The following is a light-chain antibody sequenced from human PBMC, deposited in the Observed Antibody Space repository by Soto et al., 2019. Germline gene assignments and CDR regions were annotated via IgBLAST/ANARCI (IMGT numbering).Light chain of an antibody. CDR3: QQRSNWPSLT. J-gene: IGKJ4*01. CDR2: AAS. Sequence: DIPITQSPSSLSASVGDRVTITCRASQSISSYLNWYQQKPGKAPKLLIYAASSLQSGVPSRFSGSGSGTEFTLTISSLEPEDFAVYYCQQRSNWPSLTFGGGTKVDI. V-gene: IGKV1-39*01. CDR1: QSISSY.